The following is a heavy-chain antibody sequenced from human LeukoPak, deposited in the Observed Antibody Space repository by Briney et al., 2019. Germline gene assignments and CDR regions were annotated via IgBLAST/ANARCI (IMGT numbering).Heavy chain of an antibody. D-gene: IGHD3-22*01. CDR2: ISGSGGTT. V-gene: IGHV3-23*01. CDR3: AKGAGYDSRGHYPYFDY. J-gene: IGHJ4*02. Sequence: GGSLRLSCAASGFTFSSYGMSWVRQAPGKGLEWVSVISGSGGTTYYADSVKGQFTISRDNSKNTLYLQMNSLRAEDTAVYYCAKGAGYDSRGHYPYFDYWGQGTLVTVSS. CDR1: GFTFSSYG.